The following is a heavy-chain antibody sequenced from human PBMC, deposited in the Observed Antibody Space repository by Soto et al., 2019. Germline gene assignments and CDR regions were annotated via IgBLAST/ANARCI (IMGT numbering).Heavy chain of an antibody. CDR2: ISYDGSNK. D-gene: IGHD3-3*01. J-gene: IGHJ6*02. V-gene: IGHV3-30-3*01. CDR1: GFTFSSYA. Sequence: GGSLRLSCAASGFTFSSYATHWVRQAPGKGLEWVAVISYDGSNKYYADSVKGRFTISRDNSKNTLYLQMNSLRAEDTAVYYCAREYYDFWSGEGQNYYYYGMDVWGQGTTVTVSS. CDR3: AREYYDFWSGEGQNYYYYGMDV.